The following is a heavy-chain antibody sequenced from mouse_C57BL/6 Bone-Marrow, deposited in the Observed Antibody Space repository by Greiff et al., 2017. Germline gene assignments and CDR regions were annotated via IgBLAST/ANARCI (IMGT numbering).Heavy chain of an antibody. D-gene: IGHD4-1*02. J-gene: IGHJ4*01. CDR2: IDPSDSYT. Sequence: QVQLQQPGAELVMPGASVKLSCKASGYTFTSYWMHWVKQRPGQGLEWIGEIDPSDSYTNSNQKFKGKSTLTVDKSSSTAYMQLSSLTSEDSAVYYCASPNWDGAMDYWGQGTSVTVSS. V-gene: IGHV1-69*01. CDR1: GYTFTSYW. CDR3: ASPNWDGAMDY.